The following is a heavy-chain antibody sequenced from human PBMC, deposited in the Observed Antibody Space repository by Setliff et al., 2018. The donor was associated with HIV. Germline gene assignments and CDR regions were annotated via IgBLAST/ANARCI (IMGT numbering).Heavy chain of an antibody. J-gene: IGHJ4*02. CDR2: IYTSGST. CDR1: GGSISSYY. Sequence: PSETLSLTCTVSGGSISSYYWSWIRQPAGKGLEWIGRIYTSGSTNYNPSLKSRVTISVDTSKNQFSLKLYSVTAADTAVYYCARSPRIGVAGEFEYWGQGTLVTAPQ. D-gene: IGHD6-19*01. CDR3: ARSPRIGVAGEFEY. V-gene: IGHV4-4*07.